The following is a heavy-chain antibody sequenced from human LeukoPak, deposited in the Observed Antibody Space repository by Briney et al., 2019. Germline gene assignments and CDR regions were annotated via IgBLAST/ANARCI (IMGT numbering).Heavy chain of an antibody. J-gene: IGHJ4*02. Sequence: PGGSLRLSCAASGFTFSSYAMSWVRQALGKGLEWVSGVSGSGGSTYYADSVKGRFTISRDNSKNTLYLQMNSLRAEDTAVYYCAKDLDIVATITGNWGQGTLVTVSS. CDR2: VSGSGGST. V-gene: IGHV3-23*01. CDR1: GFTFSSYA. CDR3: AKDLDIVATITGN. D-gene: IGHD5-12*01.